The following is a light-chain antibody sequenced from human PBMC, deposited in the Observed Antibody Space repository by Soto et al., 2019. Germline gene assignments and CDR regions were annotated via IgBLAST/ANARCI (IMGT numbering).Light chain of an antibody. Sequence: QSALTQPASVSGSPGQSITISCTGTSSDVGGYNYISWYQQHPGKAPKFIIYDVRNRPSGVSNRFSGSRSGNTASLTISGLQAEDEADYYCSPYTSSTTVIFGGGTKLTV. V-gene: IGLV2-14*01. CDR1: SSDVGGYNY. CDR3: SPYTSSTTVI. J-gene: IGLJ2*01. CDR2: DVR.